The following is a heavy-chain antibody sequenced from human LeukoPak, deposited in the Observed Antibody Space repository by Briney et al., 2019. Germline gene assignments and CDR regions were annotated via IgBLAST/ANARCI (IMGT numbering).Heavy chain of an antibody. CDR2: IYYSEST. CDR3: AREDAFDI. Sequence: SETLSLTCTVSGGSISSYYWSWIRQPPGKGLEWIGYIYYSESTNYNPSLKSRVTISVDTSKNQFSLKLSSVTAADTAVYYCAREDAFDIWGQGTMVTVSS. J-gene: IGHJ3*02. CDR1: GGSISSYY. V-gene: IGHV4-59*01.